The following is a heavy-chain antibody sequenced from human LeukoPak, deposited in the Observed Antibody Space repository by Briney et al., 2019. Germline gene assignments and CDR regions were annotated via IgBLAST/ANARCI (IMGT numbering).Heavy chain of an antibody. CDR2: INPNSGGT. CDR3: AKDRGMVVPAAYYYYYGMDV. J-gene: IGHJ6*02. D-gene: IGHD2-2*01. Sequence: ASVKVSCKASGYTFTGYYMHWVRQAPGQGLEWMGWINPNSGGTNYAQKFQGRVTMTRDTSISTAYMELSRLRAEDTAVYYCAKDRGMVVPAAYYYYYGMDVWGQGTTVTVSS. CDR1: GYTFTGYY. V-gene: IGHV1-2*02.